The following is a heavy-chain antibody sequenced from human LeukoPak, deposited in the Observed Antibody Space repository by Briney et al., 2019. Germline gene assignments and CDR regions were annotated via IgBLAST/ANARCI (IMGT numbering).Heavy chain of an antibody. Sequence: KSGGSLRLSRAASGFTFSSYAMSWVRQAPGKGLEWVSSISSSSSYIYYADSVKGRFTISRDNAKNSLYLQMNSLRAEDTAVYYCARDLSPSSYTAMATGYWGQGTLVTVSS. D-gene: IGHD5-18*01. V-gene: IGHV3-21*01. CDR3: ARDLSPSSYTAMATGY. J-gene: IGHJ4*02. CDR2: ISSSSSYI. CDR1: GFTFSSYA.